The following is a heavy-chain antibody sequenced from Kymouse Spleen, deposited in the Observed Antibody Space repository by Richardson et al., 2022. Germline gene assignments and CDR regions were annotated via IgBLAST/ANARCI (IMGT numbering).Heavy chain of an antibody. V-gene: IGHV1-18*01. D-gene: IGHD3-10*01. CDR3: ARDRFGESYYYYYYGMDV. J-gene: IGHJ6*02. CDR2: ISAYNGNT. Sequence: QVQLVQSGAEVKKPGASVKVSCKASGYTFTSYGISWVRQAPGQGLEWMGWISAYNGNTNYAQKLQGRVTMTTDTSTSTAYMELRSLRSDDTAVYYCARDRFGESYYYYYYGMDVWGQGTTVTVSS. CDR1: GYTFTSYG.